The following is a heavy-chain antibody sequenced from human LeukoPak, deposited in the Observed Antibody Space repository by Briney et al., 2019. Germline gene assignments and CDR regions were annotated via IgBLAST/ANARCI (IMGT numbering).Heavy chain of an antibody. CDR3: AARGYYDSSAYAFDI. CDR1: GFTFTSSA. Sequence: SVKVSCKASGFTFTSSAVQWVRQARGQRLEWIGWIVVGSGNTNYAQKFQERVTITRDMSTSTAYMELSSLRSEDTAVYYCAARGYYDSSAYAFDIWGQGTMVTVSS. V-gene: IGHV1-58*01. CDR2: IVVGSGNT. J-gene: IGHJ3*02. D-gene: IGHD3-22*01.